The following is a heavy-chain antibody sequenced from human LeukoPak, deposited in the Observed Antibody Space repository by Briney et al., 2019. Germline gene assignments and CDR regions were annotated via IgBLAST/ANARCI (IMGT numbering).Heavy chain of an antibody. J-gene: IGHJ4*02. CDR3: ARQRGYSGYDYTGTDY. CDR1: GGSISSSSYY. CDR2: VYYRGTT. V-gene: IGHV4-39*02. D-gene: IGHD5-12*01. Sequence: SETLSLTCTVSGGSISSSSYYWVWVRQTPGKGLEWIGSVYYRGTTFYNPSLERRVTMFVDTSKNHFSLRLSSVTASDTAVYYCARQRGYSGYDYTGTDYWGQGTLVTVSS.